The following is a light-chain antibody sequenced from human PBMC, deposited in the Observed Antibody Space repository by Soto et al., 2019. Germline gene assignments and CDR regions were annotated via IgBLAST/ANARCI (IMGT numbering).Light chain of an antibody. J-gene: IGLJ1*01. CDR1: SSNVGGKP. Sequence: SVLTQPPSASGTPGQRVTISCSGSSSNVGGKPVNWYQHAPTTAPKLLIYTNTQRPSGVPDRFSGSKSGTSASLAISGLQSEDEADYYCASWDDSLNGPVFGTGTKVTVL. V-gene: IGLV1-44*01. CDR2: TNT. CDR3: ASWDDSLNGPV.